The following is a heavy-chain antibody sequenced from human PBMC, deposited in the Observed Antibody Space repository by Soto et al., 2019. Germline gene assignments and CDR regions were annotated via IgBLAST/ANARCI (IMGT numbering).Heavy chain of an antibody. CDR3: AKELSWFGSMDV. D-gene: IGHD3-10*01. J-gene: IGHJ6*02. CDR2: ISYDGSNK. CDR1: GFTFSSYG. V-gene: IGHV3-30*18. Sequence: QVQLVESGGGVVQPGRSLRLSCAASGFTFSSYGMHWVRQAPGKGLEWVAVISYDGSNKYYADSVKGRFTISRDNSKNTLYLQMNSLRAEDTAVYYCAKELSWFGSMDVWGQGTTVTVSS.